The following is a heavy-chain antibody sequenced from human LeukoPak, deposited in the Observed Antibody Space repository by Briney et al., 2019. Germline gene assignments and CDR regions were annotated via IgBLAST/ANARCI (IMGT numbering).Heavy chain of an antibody. CDR1: GFTFRNYV. Sequence: GGSLRLSCAASGFTFRNYVIHWVRQAPGKGLEWVAVTSSDLNVKLYADSVKGRFTISRDNSRSTLYLQMNSLRPEDTAIYYCARDKDWYFDLWGRGTLVTVSS. CDR2: TSSDLNVK. J-gene: IGHJ2*01. CDR3: ARDKDWYFDL. V-gene: IGHV3-30-3*01.